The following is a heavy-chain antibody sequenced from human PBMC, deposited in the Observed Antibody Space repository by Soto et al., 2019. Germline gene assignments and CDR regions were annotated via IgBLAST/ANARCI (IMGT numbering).Heavy chain of an antibody. Sequence: GGSLRLSCAASGFTFSSYGMHWVRQAPGKGLEWVAVISYDGSNKYYADSVKGRFTISRDNSKNTLYLQMNSLRAEDTAVYYCAKEDRDYSTTRYYYYFMAVWGKGTTVTVSS. V-gene: IGHV3-30*18. CDR2: ISYDGSNK. D-gene: IGHD4-4*01. J-gene: IGHJ6*03. CDR1: GFTFSSYG. CDR3: AKEDRDYSTTRYYYYFMAV.